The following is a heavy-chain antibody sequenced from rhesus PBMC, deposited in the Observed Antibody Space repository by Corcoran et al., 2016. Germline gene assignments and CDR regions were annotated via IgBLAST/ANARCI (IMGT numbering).Heavy chain of an antibody. Sequence: QVQLQESGPGLVKPSETLSLTCSVSGASIRSYWGNWFRQPPGKGLGGLGEINGNSRSTNYNPSLTSRVTISKDASKSQFSLKLSSVTAADTAVYYCARAPYDSGYYKIYYGLDSWGQGVVVTVSS. V-gene: IGHV4-80*01. CDR2: INGNSRST. D-gene: IGHD3-28*01. J-gene: IGHJ6*01. CDR1: GASIRSYW. CDR3: ARAPYDSGYYKIYYGLDS.